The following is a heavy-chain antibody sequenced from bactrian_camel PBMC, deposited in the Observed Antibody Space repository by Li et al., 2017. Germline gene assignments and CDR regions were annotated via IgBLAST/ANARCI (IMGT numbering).Heavy chain of an antibody. D-gene: IGHD2*01. J-gene: IGHJ4*01. CDR2: IDSDGST. CDR3: AADEELVARCPEVLSY. V-gene: IGHV3S53*01. Sequence: VESGGGSAQIGGSLRLSCVVSGDHRMVAWFRQAPGTTREGVAAIDSDGSTSYADSVKGRFTISKDNAKNTLYLQMNSLKPEDTAMYYCAADEELVARCPEVLSYWGQGTQVTVS. CDR1: GDHRM.